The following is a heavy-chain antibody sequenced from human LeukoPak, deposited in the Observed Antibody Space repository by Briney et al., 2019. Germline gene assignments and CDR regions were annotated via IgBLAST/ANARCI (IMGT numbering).Heavy chain of an antibody. D-gene: IGHD3-3*01. V-gene: IGHV3-30-3*01. J-gene: IGHJ6*03. CDR3: AKEEIFGVVNYYYYYMDV. Sequence: GGSLRLSCAASGFTFSSYAMHWVRQAPGKGLEWVAVISYDGSNKYYADSVKGRFTISRDNSKNTLYLQMNSLRAEDTAVYYCAKEEIFGVVNYYYYYMDVWGKGTTVTVSS. CDR1: GFTFSSYA. CDR2: ISYDGSNK.